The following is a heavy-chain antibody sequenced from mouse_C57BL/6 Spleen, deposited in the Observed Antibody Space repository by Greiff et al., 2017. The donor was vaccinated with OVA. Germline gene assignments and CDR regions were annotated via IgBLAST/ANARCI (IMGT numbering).Heavy chain of an antibody. CDR2: IYPGSGST. J-gene: IGHJ2*01. Sequence: QVQLQQPGAELVKPGASVKMSCKASGYTFTSYWITWVKQRPGQGLEWIGDIYPGSGSTNYNEKFKSKATLTVDTSSSTAYMQLSSLTSEDSAVDYWARGPRWDEALDYWGQGTTLTVSS. CDR3: ARGPRWDEALDY. CDR1: GYTFTSYW. D-gene: IGHD4-1*01. V-gene: IGHV1-55*01.